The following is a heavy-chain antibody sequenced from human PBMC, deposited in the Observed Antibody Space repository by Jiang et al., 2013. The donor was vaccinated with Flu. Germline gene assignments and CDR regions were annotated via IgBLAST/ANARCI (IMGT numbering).Heavy chain of an antibody. Sequence: KPTQTLTLTCTFSGFSLSTSGMCASWIRQPPGKALEWLARIDWDDDKYYSTSLKTRLTISKDTSKNQVVLTMTNMDPVDTATYYCARIRRFPHTTVTTTLYYYYGMDVWGKGTTVTVSS. V-gene: IGHV2-70*11. J-gene: IGHJ6*04. CDR2: IDWDDDK. D-gene: IGHD4-11*01. CDR3: ARIRRFPHTTVTTTLYYYYGMDV. CDR1: GFSLSTSGMC.